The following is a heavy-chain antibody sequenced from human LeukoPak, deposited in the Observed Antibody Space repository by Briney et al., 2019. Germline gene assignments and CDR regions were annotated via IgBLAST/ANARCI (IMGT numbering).Heavy chain of an antibody. V-gene: IGHV1-18*01. CDR1: GYTFTSYG. J-gene: IGHJ3*02. CDR3: ATISRIAVAGTLGAFDI. D-gene: IGHD6-19*01. CDR2: ISAYNGNT. Sequence: ASVKVSCKASGYTFTSYGISWVRQAPGQGLEWMGWISAYNGNTNYAQKLQGRVTVTTDTSTSTAYMELRSLRSDDTAVYYCATISRIAVAGTLGAFDIWGQGTMVTVSS.